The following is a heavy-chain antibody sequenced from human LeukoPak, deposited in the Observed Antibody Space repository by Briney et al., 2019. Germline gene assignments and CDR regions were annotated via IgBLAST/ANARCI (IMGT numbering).Heavy chain of an antibody. CDR3: AKHAGSPGYSGSWTQFDY. CDR2: ISASGGAT. CDR1: GFTFNNFA. J-gene: IGHJ4*02. Sequence: AGGSLRLSCAASGFTFNNFAMSWVRQAPGKGLEWVSPISASGGATYYADSVKGRFTISRDNSKNTLFLQMNSLRAEDTAVYFCAKHAGSPGYSGSWTQFDYWGQGALVTVSS. V-gene: IGHV3-23*01. D-gene: IGHD6-13*01.